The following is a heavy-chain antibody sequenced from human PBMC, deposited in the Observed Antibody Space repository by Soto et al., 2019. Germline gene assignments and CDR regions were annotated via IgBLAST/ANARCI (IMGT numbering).Heavy chain of an antibody. Sequence: QVQLQESGPGLVKPSQTLSLTCTVSGGSISSRTSYWSWIRQHPGKGLEWIGYIYYGGDSFYNPSLKSRFTIAMDRSETHFSRRLSSVTAADTAVYFGAREGGGGVDCWGQGTLVTVAS. CDR2: IYYGGDS. J-gene: IGHJ4*02. CDR1: GGSISSRTSY. V-gene: IGHV4-31*03. D-gene: IGHD1-26*01. CDR3: AREGGGGVDC.